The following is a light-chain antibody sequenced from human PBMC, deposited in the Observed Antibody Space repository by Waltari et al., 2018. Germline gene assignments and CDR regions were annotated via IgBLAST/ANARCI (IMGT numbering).Light chain of an antibody. CDR3: QQYNEFPWT. Sequence: DVQMTQSPSFLSASVGDGVTITCRASQTISGRLACYQQKPGAAPKLLIYKASNLDGGVPSRFSGSDSGAEFTLTISSLQPDDFATYYCQQYNEFPWTFGQGTKVDIK. J-gene: IGKJ1*01. CDR2: KAS. V-gene: IGKV1-5*03. CDR1: QTISGR.